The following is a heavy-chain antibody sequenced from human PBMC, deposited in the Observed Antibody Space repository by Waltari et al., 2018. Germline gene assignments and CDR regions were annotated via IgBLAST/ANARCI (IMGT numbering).Heavy chain of an antibody. J-gene: IGHJ6*03. CDR3: AKTFYNSYYHYYMDV. V-gene: IGHV3-23*01. CDR2: ISSSGGNT. CDR1: GFTFNNFA. Sequence: EVQLLESGGGLVQPGKSLRLSCSASGFTFNNFAMSWVRQAPGKGLEWVSSISSSGGNTYYSDSVGGRFTISRDNSKNTSYLQMNSLRAEDTAVYYCAKTFYNSYYHYYMDVWGKGTTVSVSS. D-gene: IGHD1-1*01.